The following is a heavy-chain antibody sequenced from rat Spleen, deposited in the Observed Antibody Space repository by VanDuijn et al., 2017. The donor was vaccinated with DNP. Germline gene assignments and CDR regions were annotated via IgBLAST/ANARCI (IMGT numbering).Heavy chain of an antibody. V-gene: IGHV5-46*01. CDR1: GFTVSAFP. CDR3: ARHEDYSSYIYGFAY. Sequence: EVRLVESGGGLVQPGRSMKVSCAASGFTVSAFPMAWVRQTPTKGLDWVASISATGGDKSDYRDSVKGRFTISRDDAKNTQYLQMDSLRSEDTATYYCARHEDYSSYIYGFAYWGQGTLVTVSS. J-gene: IGHJ3*01. D-gene: IGHD1-2*01. CDR2: ISATGGDKS.